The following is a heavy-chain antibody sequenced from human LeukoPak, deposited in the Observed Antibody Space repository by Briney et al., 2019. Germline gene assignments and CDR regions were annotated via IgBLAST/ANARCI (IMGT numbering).Heavy chain of an antibody. CDR2: IKQDGSEK. CDR1: GFTFSSYW. D-gene: IGHD6-13*01. CDR3: ARSPDSTCYYYYMDV. J-gene: IGHJ6*03. Sequence: GGSLRLSCAASGFTFSSYWMSWVRQAPGKGLEWVANIKQDGSEKYYVDSVKGRFTISRDNAKNSLYLQMNSLRAEDTAVYYCARSPDSTCYYYYMDVWGKGTTVTVSS. V-gene: IGHV3-7*01.